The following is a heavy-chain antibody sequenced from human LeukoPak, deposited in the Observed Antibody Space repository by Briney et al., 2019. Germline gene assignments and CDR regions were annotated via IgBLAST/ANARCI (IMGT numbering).Heavy chain of an antibody. CDR1: GFTFSSYG. CDR2: ISYDGSNK. CDR3: AKGTMHGGQYYYDSN. Sequence: GGSLRLSCAASGFTFSSYGMHWVRQAPGKGLEWVAVISYDGSNKYYADSVKGRFTISRDNSKNTLYLQMNSLRAEDTAVHYCAKGTMHGGQYYYDSNGGQGTLVTVSP. D-gene: IGHD3-22*01. V-gene: IGHV3-30*18. J-gene: IGHJ4*02.